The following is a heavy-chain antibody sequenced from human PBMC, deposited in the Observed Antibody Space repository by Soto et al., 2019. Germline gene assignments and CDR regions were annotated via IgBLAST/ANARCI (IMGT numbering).Heavy chain of an antibody. Sequence: QLQLQESGPGLVKPSETLSLTCTFSGGSIRSSSYYWGWIRQSPGKGLEWIGRIYYSGRTYYNPSLKRRVTMSVDTSRKQFSLKLSSVTAAETARYYCVGRHTYYYDASSYSPRECDADYGGQGTLVTVSS. CDR3: VGRHTYYYDASSYSPRECDADY. CDR2: IYYSGRT. V-gene: IGHV4-39*01. D-gene: IGHD3-22*01. CDR1: GGSIRSSSYY. J-gene: IGHJ4*02.